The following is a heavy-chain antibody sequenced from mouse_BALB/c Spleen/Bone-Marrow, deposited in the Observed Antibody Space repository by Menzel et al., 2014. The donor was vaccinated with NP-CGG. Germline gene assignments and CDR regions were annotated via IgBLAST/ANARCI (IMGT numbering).Heavy chain of an antibody. D-gene: IGHD2-4*01. CDR1: GYTFTSYY. J-gene: IGHJ2*01. CDR3: ARGITTRGGDC. CDR2: IYPGNVNT. V-gene: IGHV1S56*01. Sequence: VQLQESAPELVKPGASVRISCKASGYTFTSYYIHWVKQRPGQGLEWIGWIYPGNVNTQYNEKFMGKATLTADKSSSTAYMQLNSLTSEDYAVYFCARGITTRGGDCWGQGTTLTVSS.